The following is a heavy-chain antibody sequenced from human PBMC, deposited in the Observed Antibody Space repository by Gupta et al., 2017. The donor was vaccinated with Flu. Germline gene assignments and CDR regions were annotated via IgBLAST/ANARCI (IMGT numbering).Heavy chain of an antibody. CDR1: GFISRNFG. J-gene: IGHJ6*02. CDR3: AKDPSIGVPNYYYAMDV. D-gene: IGHD3-3*02. Sequence: QVQLVESGGGVVQPGTFLRLSCAAPGFISRNFGMHWVRQAPGKGLEWVSVISYDGSNRYYMDSVEGRFTISRDNSKNTLYLQMNSLRPEDTAVYFCAKDPSIGVPNYYYAMDVWGQGTTVIGSS. V-gene: IGHV3-30*18. CDR2: ISYDGSNR.